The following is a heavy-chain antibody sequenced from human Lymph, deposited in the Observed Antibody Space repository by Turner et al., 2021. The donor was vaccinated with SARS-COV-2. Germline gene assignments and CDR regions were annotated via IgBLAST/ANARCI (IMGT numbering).Heavy chain of an antibody. CDR2: MNPNSGNT. CDR3: ARGRYSGGGMDV. Sequence: QVQLVPSGAEVKKPGASVTVSCKAPGYTFTSYDINWVRQATGQGLEWMGWMNPNSGNTGYAQKFQGRVTMTRNTSISTAYMELSSLRSEDTAVYYCARGRYSGGGMDVWGQGTTVTVSS. J-gene: IGHJ6*02. V-gene: IGHV1-8*02. D-gene: IGHD1-26*01. CDR1: GYTFTSYD.